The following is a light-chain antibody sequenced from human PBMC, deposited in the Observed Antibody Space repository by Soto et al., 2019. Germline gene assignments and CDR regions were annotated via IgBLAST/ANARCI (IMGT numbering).Light chain of an antibody. V-gene: IGKV1-5*03. Sequence: DIQMTQSPSTLSASVGDRVSINCRASQSISAWLAWYQQKPGKAPTLLIYKAFTLEIGVPSRFSGSGSGTEFTLTISSLQPDDVATYYCQQYNDYSWTFAQRTKV. J-gene: IGKJ1*01. CDR3: QQYNDYSWT. CDR2: KAF. CDR1: QSISAW.